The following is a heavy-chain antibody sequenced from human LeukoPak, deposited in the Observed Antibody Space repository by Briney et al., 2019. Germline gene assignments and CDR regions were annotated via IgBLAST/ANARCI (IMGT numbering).Heavy chain of an antibody. J-gene: IGHJ6*02. CDR3: TTDQSDFWSGSSYGMDV. Sequence: GGSLRLSCAASGFTFSNAYMNWVRQAPGKGLEWVGRIKPKTDGGTTDYAAPVKGRFAISRDDSKNTLYLQMNSLKTEDTAVYYCTTDQSDFWSGSSYGMDVWGQGTTVTVSS. V-gene: IGHV3-15*07. D-gene: IGHD3-3*01. CDR2: IKPKTDGGTT. CDR1: GFTFSNAY.